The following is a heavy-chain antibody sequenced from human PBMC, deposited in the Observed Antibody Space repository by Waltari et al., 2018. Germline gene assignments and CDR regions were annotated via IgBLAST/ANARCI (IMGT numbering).Heavy chain of an antibody. J-gene: IGHJ5*02. CDR1: GGSFSGYY. Sequence: QVQLQQWGAGLLKPSETLSLTCAVYGGSFSGYYWSWIRQPPGKGLEWIGKINHSRSTKYNPPPKGRVTIPVETSKNQCSLMLSSVTAAATAVYYCARGNWCDPWGQGTLVTVSS. V-gene: IGHV4-34*01. CDR2: INHSRST. CDR3: ARGNWCDP.